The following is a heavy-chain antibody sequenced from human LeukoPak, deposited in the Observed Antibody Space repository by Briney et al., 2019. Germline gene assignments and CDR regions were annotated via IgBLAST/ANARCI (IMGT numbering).Heavy chain of an antibody. CDR3: ARGRGYYDVLTGYYGYYYYYGMDV. V-gene: IGHV1-8*01. CDR2: MNPNSGNT. D-gene: IGHD3-9*01. CDR1: GYTFTSYD. J-gene: IGHJ6*02. Sequence: GASVKVSCKASGYTFTSYDINWVRQATGQGLEWMGWMNPNSGNTGYAQKFQGRVTMTRNTSISTAYMELSSLRSEDTAVYYCARGRGYYDVLTGYYGYYYYYGMDVWGQGTTVTVSS.